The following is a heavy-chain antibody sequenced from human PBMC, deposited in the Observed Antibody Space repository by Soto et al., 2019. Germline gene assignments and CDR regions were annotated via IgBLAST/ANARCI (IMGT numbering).Heavy chain of an antibody. J-gene: IGHJ4*02. CDR1: GGSISSSDW. Sequence: QVQLQESGPGLVKPSGTLSLTCAVSGGSISSSDWWSWVRQPPGKGLEWIGEIYHRGSSNYNPFLKSRVTISVDKSKNQFSLKMSSVTAADTAVYYCARRASGSFKWLGYWGQGTLVTVSS. V-gene: IGHV4-4*02. CDR3: ARRASGSFKWLGY. D-gene: IGHD1-26*01. CDR2: IYHRGSS.